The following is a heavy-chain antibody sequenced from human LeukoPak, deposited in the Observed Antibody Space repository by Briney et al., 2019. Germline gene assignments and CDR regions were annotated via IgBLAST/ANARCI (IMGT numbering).Heavy chain of an antibody. Sequence: QTGGSLRLSCAASGFAFSTFAMSWVRQALGKGLDWVSSISGSGGSTYYADSVKGRFTISRDSSKNTLYLQMNSLRAEDTAVYYCAKGVGTNKGGYYFDYWGQGTPVTVSS. J-gene: IGHJ4*02. CDR2: ISGSGGST. CDR3: AKGVGTNKGGYYFDY. CDR1: GFAFSTFA. D-gene: IGHD1-26*01. V-gene: IGHV3-23*01.